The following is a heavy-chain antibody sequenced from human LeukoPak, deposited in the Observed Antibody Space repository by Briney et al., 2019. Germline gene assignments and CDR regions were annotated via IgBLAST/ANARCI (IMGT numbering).Heavy chain of an antibody. Sequence: SETLSLTCTVSGGSISSYYWSRIRQPARKGLEWIGRIYTSGSTNYNPSLKSRVTMSVDTSKSQFSLKLSSVTAADTAVYYCARVGGGATPEGAFDIWGQGTMVTVSS. CDR2: IYTSGST. CDR3: ARVGGGATPEGAFDI. CDR1: GGSISSYY. D-gene: IGHD1-26*01. J-gene: IGHJ3*02. V-gene: IGHV4-4*07.